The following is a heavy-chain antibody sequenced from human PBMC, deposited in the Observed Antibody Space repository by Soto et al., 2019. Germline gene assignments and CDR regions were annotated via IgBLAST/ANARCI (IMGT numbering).Heavy chain of an antibody. CDR2: IRSKSNKYAT. J-gene: IGHJ1*01. CDR1: GFSFSGSD. V-gene: IGHV3-73*01. Sequence: HPGGSLRLSCTASGFSFSGSDMHWVRQASGKGLEWVGRIRSKSNKYATLYAASVKGRFTISRDDSQNTAYLQMESLKSEDPAVYYCSSGSYYSSYWGQGTLVTVSS. D-gene: IGHD1-26*01. CDR3: SSGSYYSSY.